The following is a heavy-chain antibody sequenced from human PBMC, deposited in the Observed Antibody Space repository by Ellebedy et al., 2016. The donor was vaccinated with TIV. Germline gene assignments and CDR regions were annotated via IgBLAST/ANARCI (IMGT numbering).Heavy chain of an antibody. CDR3: ATTGWLVRRGFDY. CDR2: ISYDGTNK. D-gene: IGHD3-22*01. Sequence: GESLKISCVASGLTFTKYDVHWVRQAPGKGLEWVSVISYDGTNKDYADSVKGRFTISRDNSKNTLYLQMNSLRAEDTAVYYCATTGWLVRRGFDYWGQGTLVTVSS. J-gene: IGHJ4*02. CDR1: GLTFTKYD. V-gene: IGHV3-30-3*01.